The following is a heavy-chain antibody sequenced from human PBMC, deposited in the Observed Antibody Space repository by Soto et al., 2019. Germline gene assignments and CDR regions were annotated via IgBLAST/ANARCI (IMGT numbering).Heavy chain of an antibody. CDR2: INHSGST. J-gene: IGHJ4*02. Sequence: SETLSLTCAVYGGSFSGYYWSWIRQPPGKGLEWIGEINHSGSTNYNPSLKSRVTISVDTSKNQFSLKLSSVTAADTAVYYCARGRLEYYYYDSSVYYWGQGTLVTVSS. V-gene: IGHV4-34*01. CDR1: GGSFSGYY. D-gene: IGHD3-22*01. CDR3: ARGRLEYYYYDSSVYY.